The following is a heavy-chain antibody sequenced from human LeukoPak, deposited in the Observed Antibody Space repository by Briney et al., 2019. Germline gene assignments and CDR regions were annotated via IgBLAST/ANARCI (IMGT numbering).Heavy chain of an antibody. V-gene: IGHV1-24*01. Sequence: GASVKVSCKVSGYTLTELSMHWVRQAPGKGLEWMGGFDPEDGETIYAQKFQGRATMTEDTSTDTAYMELSSLRSEDTAVYYCATVLGGNLILDYWGQGTLVTVSS. CDR3: ATVLGGNLILDY. CDR2: FDPEDGET. CDR1: GYTLTELS. D-gene: IGHD4-23*01. J-gene: IGHJ4*02.